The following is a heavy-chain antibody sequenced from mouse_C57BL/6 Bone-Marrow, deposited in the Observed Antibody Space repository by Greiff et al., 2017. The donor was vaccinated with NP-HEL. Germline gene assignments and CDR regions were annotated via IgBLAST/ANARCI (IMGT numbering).Heavy chain of an antibody. CDR1: GFTFNTYA. CDR2: IRSKSSNYAT. J-gene: IGHJ3*01. CDR3: VREGNYYSNWGFAY. D-gene: IGHD2-5*01. Sequence: EVQRVESGGGLVQPKGSLKLSCAASGFTFNTYAMHWVRQAPGKGLEWVARIRSKSSNYATYYADSVKDRFTISRDDSQSMLYLQMNNLKTEDTAMYYCVREGNYYSNWGFAYWGQGTLVTVSA. V-gene: IGHV10-3*01.